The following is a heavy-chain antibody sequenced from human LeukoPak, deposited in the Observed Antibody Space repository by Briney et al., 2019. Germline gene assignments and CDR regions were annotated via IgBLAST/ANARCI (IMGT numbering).Heavy chain of an antibody. CDR2: INAGNGNT. CDR3: ARGVSSSWYHDY. J-gene: IGHJ4*02. V-gene: IGHV1-3*01. D-gene: IGHD6-13*01. Sequence: ASVKVSCKASGYTFTSYAMHWVHQAPGQRLEWMGWINAGNGNTKYSQKFQGRVTITRDTSASTAYMELSSLRSEDTAVYYCARGVSSSWYHDYWGQGTLVTVSS. CDR1: GYTFTSYA.